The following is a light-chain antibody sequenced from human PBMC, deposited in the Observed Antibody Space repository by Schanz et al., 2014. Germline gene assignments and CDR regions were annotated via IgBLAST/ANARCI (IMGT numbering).Light chain of an antibody. CDR1: SSNIGSNT. CDR3: AAWDDSLSAHVV. Sequence: SVLTQPPSASGTPGQRVTISCSGSSSNIGSNTVNWYQQLPGTAPRVLIYSNNQRPSGVPDRFSGSKSGTSASLAISGLRSEDEADYYCAAWDDSLSAHVVFGGGTKLTVL. CDR2: SNN. J-gene: IGLJ2*01. V-gene: IGLV1-44*01.